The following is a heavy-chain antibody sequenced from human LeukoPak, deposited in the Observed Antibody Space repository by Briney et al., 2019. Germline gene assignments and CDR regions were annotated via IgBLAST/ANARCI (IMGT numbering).Heavy chain of an antibody. J-gene: IGHJ6*02. D-gene: IGHD6-13*01. CDR3: ARDLRIAAAPTGLYYYGMDV. CDR1: GGSISSYY. V-gene: IGHV4-4*07. Sequence: SPSETLSLTCTVSGGSISSYYWGWLRQPAGKRLEWIGRIYTSGSTNYNPSLKSRVTMSVDTSKNQFSLKLSSVTAADTAVYYCARDLRIAAAPTGLYYYGMDVWGQGTTVTVSS. CDR2: IYTSGST.